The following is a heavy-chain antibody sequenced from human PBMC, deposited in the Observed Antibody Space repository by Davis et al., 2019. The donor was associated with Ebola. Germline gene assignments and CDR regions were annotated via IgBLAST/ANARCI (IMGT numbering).Heavy chain of an antibody. Sequence: SETLSLTCIVSGGSIESYYLSWIRQPPGKAPEWIGYIYYSGSTKYNSSLQSRVTISVDTPRNQFSLKLTSMTAADTAVYYCARNSYSVSSGDWFDPWGQGTAVTVSS. J-gene: IGHJ5*02. D-gene: IGHD5/OR15-5a*01. V-gene: IGHV4-59*08. CDR1: GGSIESYY. CDR2: IYYSGST. CDR3: ARNSYSVSSGDWFDP.